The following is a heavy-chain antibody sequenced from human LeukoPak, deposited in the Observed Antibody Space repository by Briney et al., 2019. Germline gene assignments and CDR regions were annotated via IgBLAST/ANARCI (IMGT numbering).Heavy chain of an antibody. Sequence: ASVKVSCKASGYIFTSYVLHWVRQAPGQGLEWMGWINTDTGNPTYAQGFTGRFVFSLDTSVSTAYLQISSLKADDAAMYYCARGDYETHGYQTRWGQGTLVTVSS. V-gene: IGHV7-4-1*02. D-gene: IGHD3-22*01. CDR3: ARGDYETHGYQTR. CDR2: INTDTGNP. J-gene: IGHJ4*02. CDR1: GYIFTSYV.